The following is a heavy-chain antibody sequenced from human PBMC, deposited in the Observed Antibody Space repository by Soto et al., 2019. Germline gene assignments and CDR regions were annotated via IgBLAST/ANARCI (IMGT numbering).Heavy chain of an antibody. CDR1: GFTVSSNY. J-gene: IGHJ6*03. CDR2: IDSGGST. V-gene: IGHV3-53*04. CDR3: ASSASDYYYYYYMDV. D-gene: IGHD2-2*01. Sequence: EVQLVESGGGLVQPGGSLRLSCAASGFTVSSNYMSWVRQAPGKGLEWVSVIDSGGSTYYADSVKGRFTISRHNSKNTLYLQMNSLSAEDTAVYYCASSASDYYYYYYMDVWGKGTTVTVSS.